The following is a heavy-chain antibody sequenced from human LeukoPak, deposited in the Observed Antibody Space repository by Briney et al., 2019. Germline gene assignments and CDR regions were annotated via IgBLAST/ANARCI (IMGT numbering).Heavy chain of an antibody. V-gene: IGHV1-18*01. CDR2: ISAYNGNT. Sequence: ASVKVSCKASGYTFTSYGISWVRQAPGQGLEWMGWISAYNGNTNYAQKLQGRVTMTTDTSTSTAYMELSSLRSEDTAVYYCARMVRYYYYGMDVWGQGTTVTVSS. CDR1: GYTFTSYG. J-gene: IGHJ6*02. D-gene: IGHD3-10*01. CDR3: ARMVRYYYYGMDV.